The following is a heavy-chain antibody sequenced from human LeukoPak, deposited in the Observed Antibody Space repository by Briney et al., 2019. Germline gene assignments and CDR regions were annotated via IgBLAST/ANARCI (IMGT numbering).Heavy chain of an antibody. J-gene: IGHJ3*02. CDR1: GFTFSNYA. D-gene: IGHD3-16*01. V-gene: IGHV3-23*01. CDR3: AKKVAGVYAFDI. Sequence: GGSLRLSCAASGFTFSNYAMTWLRQASEKGLEWVSLIFTSAVTTYYADSVKGRFTISRDNSKNTLYLQMNSLSAEDTAVYYCAKKVAGVYAFDIWGQGTMVTVSS. CDR2: IFTSAVTT.